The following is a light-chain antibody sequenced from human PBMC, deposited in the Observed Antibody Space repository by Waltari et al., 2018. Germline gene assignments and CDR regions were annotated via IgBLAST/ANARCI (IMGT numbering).Light chain of an antibody. CDR2: KAS. Sequence: DIQMTQSPSTLSASVGDRFTITCRASQSISNWLAWYQQKPGKAPKLLIYKASNLESVVPSRFSGSGSGTEFTLTISSLQPDDFATYYCQQYNSYSLLTFGGGTKVEIK. CDR1: QSISNW. CDR3: QQYNSYSLLT. V-gene: IGKV1-5*03. J-gene: IGKJ4*01.